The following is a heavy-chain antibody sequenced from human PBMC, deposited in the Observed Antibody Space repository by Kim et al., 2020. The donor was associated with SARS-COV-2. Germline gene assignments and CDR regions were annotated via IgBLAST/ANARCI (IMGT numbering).Heavy chain of an antibody. J-gene: IGHJ6*02. V-gene: IGHV3-13*01. Sequence: GGSLRLSCAASGFTLTNYDMHWVRQATGQGLEWVSTIAADGDTFYSHSAKGQFTISRENAKNSLYLQMNSLRAGDTAVYYCARERPGGDSGMDVWGHGTTVTVSS. CDR2: IAADGDT. CDR1: GFTLTNYD. CDR3: ARERPGGDSGMDV. D-gene: IGHD1-26*01.